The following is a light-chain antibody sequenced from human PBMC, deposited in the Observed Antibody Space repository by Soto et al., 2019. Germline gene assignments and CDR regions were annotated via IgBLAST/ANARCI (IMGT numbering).Light chain of an antibody. V-gene: IGKV3D-15*01. CDR1: QSVSSN. J-gene: IGKJ4*01. CDR3: QQYNGWPLT. CDR2: DIS. Sequence: EIVMTQSPATLSVSPGERATLSCRASQSVSSNLAWYQQKPGQAPSLLIYDISARATGIPTRFSGSGSGTEFTLTISSQQSEDFAVYYCQQYNGWPLTFGGGTKVDIK.